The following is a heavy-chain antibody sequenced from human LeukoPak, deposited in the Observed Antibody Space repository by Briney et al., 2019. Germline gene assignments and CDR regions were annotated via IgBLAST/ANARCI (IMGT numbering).Heavy chain of an antibody. Sequence: GGSLRLSCAASGFTFSSYSMNWVRQAPGKGLEWVSYISSSSGTIYYADSVKGRFTISRDNAKNSLYLQMNSLRAEDTAVYYCARDSGILTVYYYYYMDVWGKGTTVTVSS. CDR3: ARDSGILTVYYYYYMDV. V-gene: IGHV3-48*01. CDR2: ISSSSGTI. D-gene: IGHD3-9*01. CDR1: GFTFSSYS. J-gene: IGHJ6*03.